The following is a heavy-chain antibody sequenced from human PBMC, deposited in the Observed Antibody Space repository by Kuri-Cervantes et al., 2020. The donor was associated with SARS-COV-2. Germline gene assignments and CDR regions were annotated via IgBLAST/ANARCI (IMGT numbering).Heavy chain of an antibody. J-gene: IGHJ5*02. V-gene: IGHV4-34*01. CDR3: ARHRWFDP. D-gene: IGHD1-14*01. CDR1: GGSFSGYY. Sequence: SETLSLTCAVYGGSFSGYYWSWIRQPPGKGLEWSGEINHSGSTNYNPSLKSRVTISVDTSKNQFSLKLSSVTAADTAVYYCARHRWFDPWGQGTLVTVSS. CDR2: INHSGST.